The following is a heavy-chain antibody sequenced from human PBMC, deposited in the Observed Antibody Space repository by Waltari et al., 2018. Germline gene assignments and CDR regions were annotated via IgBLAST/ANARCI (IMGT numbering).Heavy chain of an antibody. V-gene: IGHV1-2*06. D-gene: IGHD3-10*01. J-gene: IGHJ3*02. CDR3: ARGGSGTRGDAFDI. CDR1: GYPFPGYY. Sequence: QVQLVQSGAEVKKPGASVKVSCKASGYPFPGYYMHWGRPAPGQGLEGMGRINPNSGGTNYAKKFKGRVTRTRATSISTAYMELSRLRSDDTAVYYCARGGSGTRGDAFDIWGQGTMVTVSS. CDR2: INPNSGGT.